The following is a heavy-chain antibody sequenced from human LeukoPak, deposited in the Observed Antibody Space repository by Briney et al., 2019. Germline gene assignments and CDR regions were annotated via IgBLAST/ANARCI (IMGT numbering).Heavy chain of an antibody. Sequence: PSETLSLTCTVSGGSISSSCYCWGWLRQPPGKGREWIGSIYYSRRNYYNPSLKSRVTICVDASKEQFSLKLSPRAAADTTVYYCARRGVGNNAFDIWGQGTMVTVFS. CDR1: GGSISSSCYC. V-gene: IGHV4-39*01. J-gene: IGHJ3*02. CDR3: ARRGVGNNAFDI. CDR2: IYYSRRN. D-gene: IGHD1-26*01.